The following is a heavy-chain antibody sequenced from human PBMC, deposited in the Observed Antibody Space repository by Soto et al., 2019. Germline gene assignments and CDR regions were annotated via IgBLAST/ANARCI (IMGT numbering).Heavy chain of an antibody. J-gene: IGHJ4*02. CDR3: AKDLDYDSSGYHLGIDY. CDR2: ISGSGGST. CDR1: GFTFSSYA. V-gene: IGHV3-23*01. Sequence: GGSLRLSCAASGFTFSSYAMSWVRQAPGKGLEWVSAISGSGGSTYYADSVKGRFTISRDNSKNTLYLQMNSLRAEDTAVYYCAKDLDYDSSGYHLGIDYWGQGTLVTVSS. D-gene: IGHD3-22*01.